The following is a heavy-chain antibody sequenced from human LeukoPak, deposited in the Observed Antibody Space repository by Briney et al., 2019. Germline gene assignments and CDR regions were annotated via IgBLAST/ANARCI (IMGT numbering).Heavy chain of an antibody. CDR1: GYSFTTYW. Sequence: GESLKISCKASGYSFTTYWIGWVRQLPGKGLEWMGIIYPGDSDTRYSPSFQGQVTISADKSISTAYLQWSNLKASDTAMYYCARSTSVTADFDYWGQGTLVTV. V-gene: IGHV5-51*01. CDR3: ARSTSVTADFDY. D-gene: IGHD2-21*02. J-gene: IGHJ4*02. CDR2: IYPGDSDT.